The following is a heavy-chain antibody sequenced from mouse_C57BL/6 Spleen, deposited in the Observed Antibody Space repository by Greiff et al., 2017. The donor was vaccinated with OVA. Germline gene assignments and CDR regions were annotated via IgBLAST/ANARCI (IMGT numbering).Heavy chain of an antibody. Sequence: QVQLKESGAELVKPGASVKLSCKASGYTFTEYTIHWVKQRSGQGLEWIGWFYPGSGSIKYNEKFKDKATLTADKSSSPVYMELSRLTSEDSAVYFCARHERDYASWFAYWGQGTLVTVSA. D-gene: IGHD2-4*01. V-gene: IGHV1-62-2*01. CDR2: FYPGSGSI. CDR1: GYTFTEYT. J-gene: IGHJ3*01. CDR3: ARHERDYASWFAY.